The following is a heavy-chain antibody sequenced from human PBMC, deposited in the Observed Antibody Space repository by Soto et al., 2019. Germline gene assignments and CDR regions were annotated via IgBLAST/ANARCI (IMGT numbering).Heavy chain of an antibody. CDR1: GFTFDDYA. Sequence: GGSLRLSCAASGFTFDDYAMHWVRQAPGKGLEWVSGISWNSGSIGYADSVKGRFTISRDNAKNSLYLQMNSLRAEDTALYYCAKDPYGDYAHAYYFDYWGQGTLVTVSS. CDR3: AKDPYGDYAHAYYFDY. J-gene: IGHJ4*02. V-gene: IGHV3-9*01. D-gene: IGHD4-17*01. CDR2: ISWNSGSI.